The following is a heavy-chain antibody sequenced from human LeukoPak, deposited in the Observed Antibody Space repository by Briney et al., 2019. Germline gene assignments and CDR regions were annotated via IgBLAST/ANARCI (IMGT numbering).Heavy chain of an antibody. D-gene: IGHD2-2*01. CDR2: IYPRVSDT. CDR3: ARLDCSTSCYPRDAFDI. Sequence: GESLKISCKGSGYSFTRYWIGWARQMPGKGLEWVGIIYPRVSDTRYSPSFQGQVTISADKSISTAYLQWSRLKASDTAMYYCARLDCSTSCYPRDAFDIWGQGTMVSVSS. CDR1: GYSFTRYW. V-gene: IGHV5-51*01. J-gene: IGHJ3*02.